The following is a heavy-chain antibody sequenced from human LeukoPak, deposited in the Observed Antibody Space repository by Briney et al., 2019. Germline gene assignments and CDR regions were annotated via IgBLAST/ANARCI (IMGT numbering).Heavy chain of an antibody. Sequence: ASVKVSCKASGYTFTSYGISWVRQAPGQGLEWMGWISAFNGNTNYAQKLQGRVTMTTDTSTSTAYMELRSLRSADTAVYYCARDSGYSYGDNWFDPWGQGTLVTVSS. D-gene: IGHD5-18*01. J-gene: IGHJ5*02. CDR2: ISAFNGNT. CDR3: ARDSGYSYGDNWFDP. CDR1: GYTFTSYG. V-gene: IGHV1-18*01.